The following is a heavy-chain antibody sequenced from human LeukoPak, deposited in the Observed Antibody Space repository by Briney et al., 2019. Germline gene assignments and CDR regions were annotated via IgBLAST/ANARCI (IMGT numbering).Heavy chain of an antibody. J-gene: IGHJ4*02. V-gene: IGHV3-9*01. CDR1: GFTFDDYA. CDR3: ARALTVVTLYYIDF. CDR2: ISWNSGSI. Sequence: GGSLRHSCSPSGFTFDDYAMHCVRQAPGKGLEWVSGISWNSGSIGYADSVKGRFTISRDNAKISLYMQMNSLRAEDTAVYYCARALTVVTLYYIDFWGQGTPVTVSS. D-gene: IGHD4-23*01.